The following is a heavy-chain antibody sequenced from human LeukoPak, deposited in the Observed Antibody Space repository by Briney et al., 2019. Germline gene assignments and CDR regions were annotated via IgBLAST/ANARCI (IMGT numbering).Heavy chain of an antibody. Sequence: SVKVSCKASGGTFSSYAISWVRQAPGQGLEWMGGIIPIFGAANYAQKFQGRVTITADKSTSTAYMELSSLRSEDTAVYYCARKYYYGSGSLDYWGQGTLVTVSS. D-gene: IGHD3-10*01. CDR1: GGTFSSYA. V-gene: IGHV1-69*06. CDR2: IIPIFGAA. J-gene: IGHJ4*02. CDR3: ARKYYYGSGSLDY.